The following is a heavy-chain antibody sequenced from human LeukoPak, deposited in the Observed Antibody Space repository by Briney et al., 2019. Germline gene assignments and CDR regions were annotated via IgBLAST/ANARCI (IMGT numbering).Heavy chain of an antibody. D-gene: IGHD4-17*01. V-gene: IGHV4-34*01. J-gene: IGHJ5*02. CDR2: INHSGST. Sequence: SETLPLTCAVYGGSFSGYYWSWIRQPPGKGLEWIGEINHSGSTNYNPSLKSRVTISVDTSKNQFSLKLSSVTAADTAVYYCARGGRRNYGDYEVWFDPWGQGTLVTVST. CDR1: GGSFSGYY. CDR3: ARGGRRNYGDYEVWFDP.